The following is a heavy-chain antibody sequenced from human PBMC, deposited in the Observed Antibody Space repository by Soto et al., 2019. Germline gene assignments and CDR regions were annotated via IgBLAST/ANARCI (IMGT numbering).Heavy chain of an antibody. J-gene: IGHJ3*02. V-gene: IGHV1-18*01. CDR2: ISAYDGNT. CDR1: GYTFTSYG. CDR3: ARVGYYDGSGYNAFKI. D-gene: IGHD3-22*01. Sequence: ASVKVSCKASGYTFTSYGINWVRQAPGQGLEWLGWISAYDGNTNYAQILQGRVSMTTDTSTNTAYMEVRSLRSDDTAVYYCARVGYYDGSGYNAFKIWGQGTMVTVSS.